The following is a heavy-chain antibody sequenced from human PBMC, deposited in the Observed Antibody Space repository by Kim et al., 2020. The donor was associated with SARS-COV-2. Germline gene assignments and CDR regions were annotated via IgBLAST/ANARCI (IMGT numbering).Heavy chain of an antibody. J-gene: IGHJ3*02. CDR3: ARHSFSAFQFAFDI. Sequence: NPALTSRVTTSVDTSKSQFSLKLSSVTAADTAVYYCARHSFSAFQFAFDIWGQGTMVTVSS. D-gene: IGHD3-3*02. V-gene: IGHV4-39*01.